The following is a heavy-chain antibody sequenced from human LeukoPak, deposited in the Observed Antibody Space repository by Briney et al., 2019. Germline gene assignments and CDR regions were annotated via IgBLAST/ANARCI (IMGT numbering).Heavy chain of an antibody. CDR1: GFTFDDYA. J-gene: IGHJ4*02. Sequence: QSGGSLRLSRTPSGFTFDDYAMHWVRQAPGKGLEWVALISYDGGNIYYADSVKGRFTISRDNSQNTLYLQMNSLRAEDTAVYYCARDPPFRTGWSQNFFDYWGPGTLVTVSS. CDR2: ISYDGGNI. V-gene: IGHV3-30*01. CDR3: ARDPPFRTGWSQNFFDY. D-gene: IGHD6-19*01.